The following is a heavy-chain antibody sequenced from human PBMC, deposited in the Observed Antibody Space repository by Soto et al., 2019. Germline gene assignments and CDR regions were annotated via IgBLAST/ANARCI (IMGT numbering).Heavy chain of an antibody. D-gene: IGHD3-22*01. CDR1: GYTLTELS. J-gene: IGHJ4*02. V-gene: IGHV1-24*01. CDR2: FDPEDGET. Sequence: ASVKVSCKVSGYTLTELSMHWLRQAPGKGLEWMGGFDPEDGETIYAQKFQGRVTMTEDTSTDTAYMELSSLRSEDTAVYYCATDLGLAPDYYDSSGQLGYWGQGTLVTVS. CDR3: ATDLGLAPDYYDSSGQLGY.